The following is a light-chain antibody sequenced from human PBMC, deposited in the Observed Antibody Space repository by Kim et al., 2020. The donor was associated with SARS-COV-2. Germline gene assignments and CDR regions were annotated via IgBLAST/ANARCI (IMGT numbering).Light chain of an antibody. CDR2: ASS. J-gene: IGLJ2*01. CDR1: DSNIEKTF. V-gene: IGLV1-47*02. Sequence: QSVLTQPLSVSGPPGQSVTISCSGGDSNIEKTFVYWYQQLPGAAPRLLIYASSQRPSGVPDRFSGSKSGTSASLAISGLRPEDEADYYCAAWDDSLSARLFGGGTQLTVL. CDR3: AAWDDSLSARL.